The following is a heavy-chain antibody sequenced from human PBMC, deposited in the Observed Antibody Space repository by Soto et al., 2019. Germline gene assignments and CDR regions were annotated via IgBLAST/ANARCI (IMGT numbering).Heavy chain of an antibody. V-gene: IGHV4-59*01. CDR3: ARSRGGYNYELGY. CDR2: IYYSGST. D-gene: IGHD5-12*01. J-gene: IGHJ4*02. CDR1: GGSISSYY. Sequence: KSSETLSLTCTVSGGSISSYYWSWIRQPPGKGLEWIGYIYYSGSTNYNPSLKSRVTISVDTSKNQFSLKLSSVTAADTAVYYCARSRGGYNYELGYWGQGTLVTVSS.